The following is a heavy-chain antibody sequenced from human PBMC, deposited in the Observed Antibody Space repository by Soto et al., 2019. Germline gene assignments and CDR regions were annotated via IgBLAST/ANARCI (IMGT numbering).Heavy chain of an antibody. CDR2: ISGSGATT. CDR3: AKDMRFDR. J-gene: IGHJ5*02. Sequence: LRLSCAASGFTFSSYAMSWVRQPPGKGLEWVSAISGSGATTYYADSVKGRFTISRDNSKNTLYLQMNSLRVDDTAGYYCAKDMRFDRWGQGTLVTVSS. V-gene: IGHV3-23*01. CDR1: GFTFSSYA. D-gene: IGHD2-2*01.